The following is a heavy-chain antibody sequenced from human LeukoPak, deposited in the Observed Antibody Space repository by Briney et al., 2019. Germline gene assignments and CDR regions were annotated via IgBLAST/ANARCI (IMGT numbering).Heavy chain of an antibody. CDR2: IYYSGST. D-gene: IGHD2-2*01. V-gene: IGHV4-59*08. CDR3: ARQKRIKYCSSTSCYVFDY. Sequence: TSETLSLTCTVSGGSISSYYWSWIRQPPGKGLEWIGYIYYSGSTNYNPSLKSRVTISVDTSKNQFSLKLSSVTAADTAVYYCARQKRIKYCSSTSCYVFDYWGQGTLVTVSS. CDR1: GGSISSYY. J-gene: IGHJ4*02.